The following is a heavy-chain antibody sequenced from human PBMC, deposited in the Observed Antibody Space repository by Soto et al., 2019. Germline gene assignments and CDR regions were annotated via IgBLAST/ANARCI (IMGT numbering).Heavy chain of an antibody. CDR3: ARDDVLCDGGRCYGVPLDV. CDR2: IQSGGPT. J-gene: IGHJ6*04. CDR1: GFTVSSKY. Sequence: EVHLVESGGGLVQPGGSLRLSCVAAGFTVSSKYMSWVRQAPGKGLEWVSLIQSGGPTYYADSVKGRFTISRDTSENTLHLQMDSLRAEDTAVYYWARDDVLCDGGRCYGVPLDVRGKGTTVTVSS. D-gene: IGHD2-15*01. V-gene: IGHV3-66*01.